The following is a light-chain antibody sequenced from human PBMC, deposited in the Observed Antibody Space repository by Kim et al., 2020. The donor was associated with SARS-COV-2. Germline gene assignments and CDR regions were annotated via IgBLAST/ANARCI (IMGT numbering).Light chain of an antibody. CDR2: GNS. J-gene: IGLJ3*02. V-gene: IGLV1-40*01. CDR3: QSYDSSLSGWV. Sequence: QRVTISCTGSSSNIVAGYDVHWYQQLPGTAPKLLIYGNSNRPSGVPDRFSGSKSGTSASLAITGLQAEDEADYYCQSYDSSLSGWVFGGGTKLTVL. CDR1: SSNIVAGYD.